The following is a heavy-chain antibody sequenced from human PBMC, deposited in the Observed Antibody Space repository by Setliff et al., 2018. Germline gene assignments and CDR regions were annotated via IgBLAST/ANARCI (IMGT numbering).Heavy chain of an antibody. D-gene: IGHD2-2*01. CDR3: ERLVRYCTTTSCQRTSGDDF. Sequence: ASVKVSCKASGYTFSDYGISWVRQAPGQGLEWVGWISGYSGNTYYAQRLQGRVTLTTDTSTNTAYLDLRSLRSDDTAVYYCERLVRYCTTTSCQRTSGDDFWGQGTLVTVSS. J-gene: IGHJ4*02. V-gene: IGHV1-18*01. CDR1: GYTFSDYG. CDR2: ISGYSGNT.